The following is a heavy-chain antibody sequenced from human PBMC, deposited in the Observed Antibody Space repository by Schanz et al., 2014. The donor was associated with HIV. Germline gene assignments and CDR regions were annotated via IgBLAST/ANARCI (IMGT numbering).Heavy chain of an antibody. CDR1: GFSFSVYS. J-gene: IGHJ4*02. CDR2: ISSSSSFI. CDR3: TREGNYYGGSVPGH. V-gene: IGHV3-21*04. D-gene: IGHD2-21*01. Sequence: EVQLVESGGGLVKPGGSLRLSCAASGFSFSVYSMNWVRQAPGKGLEWVSSISSSSSFIYYADSVKGRFTIARDNTKNSLFLQMNSLRAEDTATYYCTREGNYYGGSVPGHWGQGALVSVSS.